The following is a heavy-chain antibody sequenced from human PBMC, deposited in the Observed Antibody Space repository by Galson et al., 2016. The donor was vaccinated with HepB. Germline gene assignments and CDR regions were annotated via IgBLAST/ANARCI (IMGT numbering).Heavy chain of an antibody. Sequence: SLRLSCAASGFTLNVFAMHWVRQAPGKGLEWVAVISVDGTKKYYADSVKGRLTISRDNSRNTLDLQMNSLSAEDTAVYYCSTGLGYNNGLFDHWGQGTLVTVSS. D-gene: IGHD5-12*01. CDR3: STGLGYNNGLFDH. CDR2: ISVDGTKK. V-gene: IGHV3-30*03. CDR1: GFTLNVFA. J-gene: IGHJ4*02.